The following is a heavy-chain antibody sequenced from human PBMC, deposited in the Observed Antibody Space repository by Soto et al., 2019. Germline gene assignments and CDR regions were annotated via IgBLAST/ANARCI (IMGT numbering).Heavy chain of an antibody. J-gene: IGHJ4*02. CDR2: ISPGGVSQ. D-gene: IGHD1-26*01. Sequence: EAQLLESGGGLVQPGRSLRLSCAASGFTFSDYGMSWVRQAPGKGLEWVAAISPGGVSQYYTGSVKGRFTISRDNSKNTLYLQMNSLRAEDTAIYYCAKDPDLGSTSYFDYWGQGTLVTVSS. CDR1: GFTFSDYG. CDR3: AKDPDLGSTSYFDY. V-gene: IGHV3-23*01.